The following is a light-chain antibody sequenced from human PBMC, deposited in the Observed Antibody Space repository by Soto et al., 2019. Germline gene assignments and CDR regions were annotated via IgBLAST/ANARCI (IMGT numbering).Light chain of an antibody. CDR2: GAS. V-gene: IGKV3-20*01. J-gene: IGKJ1*01. Sequence: EIVLTQSPGTLSLSPGERATLSCRASQSVGSSYLAWYQQKPGQAPRLLIYGASSRATGIPDRFSGSGSGTDFTLTISRLEPEDFAVYYCQQYGSSAPTTFGQGTKVDIK. CDR3: QQYGSSAPTT. CDR1: QSVGSSY.